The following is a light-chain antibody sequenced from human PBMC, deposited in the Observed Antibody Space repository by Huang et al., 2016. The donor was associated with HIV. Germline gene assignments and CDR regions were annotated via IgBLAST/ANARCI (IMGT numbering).Light chain of an antibody. CDR3: QQSYSTPLYT. V-gene: IGKV1-39*01. CDR1: QSSSKY. CDR2: AAS. Sequence: DIQMTQSPSSLSASVGDRVTITCRASQSSSKYLNWYQQKPGKAPKFLIYAASSLQSGVPSRFSGSGSGTDFTLTISSLQPEDFATYYCQQSYSTPLYTFGQGTKLEIK. J-gene: IGKJ2*01.